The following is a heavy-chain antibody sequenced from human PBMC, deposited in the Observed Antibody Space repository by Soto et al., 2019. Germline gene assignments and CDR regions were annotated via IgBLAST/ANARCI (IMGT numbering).Heavy chain of an antibody. V-gene: IGHV1-2*02. CDR2: INPDSGDT. J-gene: IGHJ6*02. CDR3: ARDRGNMVAIFHHYYGMDV. D-gene: IGHD3-3*02. CDR1: GYTFTGQY. Sequence: ASVKVSCKASGYTFTGQYMHWVRQAPGQGLEWMGWINPDSGDTKYAQKFQGRVIMTRDTSISTVYMGLSRLKSDDTAVYYCARDRGNMVAIFHHYYGMDVWGQGTTVTVSS.